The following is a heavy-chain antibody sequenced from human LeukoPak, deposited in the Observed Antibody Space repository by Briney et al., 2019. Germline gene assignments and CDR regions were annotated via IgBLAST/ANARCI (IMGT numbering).Heavy chain of an antibody. D-gene: IGHD5-12*01. CDR3: ALIVATSRVFDY. CDR1: GYSISSGYY. J-gene: IGHJ4*02. Sequence: SETLSLTCTVSGYSISSGYYWGWIRQPPGKGLEWIGSIYHSGSTYYNPSLKSRVTISVDTSKNQFSLKLSSVTAADTAVYYCALIVATSRVFDYWGQGTLVTVSS. CDR2: IYHSGST. V-gene: IGHV4-38-2*02.